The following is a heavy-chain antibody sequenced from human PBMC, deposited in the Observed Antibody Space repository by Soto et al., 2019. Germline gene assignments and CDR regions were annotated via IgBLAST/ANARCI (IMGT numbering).Heavy chain of an antibody. CDR2: IEWDDDK. CDR1: GFALSTTEMG. Sequence: SGPTLVNPTQTLTLTCIFTGFALSTTEMGVSWIRQPPGKALEWLALIEWDDDKYYSTSLKTRLTISKDTSNNQVVLTMTNMDPVDTATYYCARIPXRVYVGSTSYYYYGMDVWGQGTPVTVSS. J-gene: IGHJ6*02. CDR3: ARIPXRVYVGSTSYYYYGMDV. D-gene: IGHD1-26*01. V-gene: IGHV2-70*01.